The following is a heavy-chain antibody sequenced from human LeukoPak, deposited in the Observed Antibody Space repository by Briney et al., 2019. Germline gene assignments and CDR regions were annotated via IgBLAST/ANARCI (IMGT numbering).Heavy chain of an antibody. Sequence: GGPLRLSCAASGFTFNNYAMNWVRQAPGKGLEWVSSICGNCGTAYYVDSVKGRFTISRDNSKNTLYLQMNSLRAEDTAVYYCAKHYCSDASCSVFSFDSWGQGTLVTVSS. CDR2: ICGNCGTA. CDR1: GFTFNNYA. D-gene: IGHD2-2*01. J-gene: IGHJ4*02. CDR3: AKHYCSDASCSVFSFDS. V-gene: IGHV3-23*01.